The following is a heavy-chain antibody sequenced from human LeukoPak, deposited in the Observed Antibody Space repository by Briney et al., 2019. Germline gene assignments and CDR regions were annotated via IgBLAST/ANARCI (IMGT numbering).Heavy chain of an antibody. CDR3: AKGATGNYWYFDL. J-gene: IGHJ2*01. V-gene: IGHV3-23*01. CDR1: GFTFSYYA. Sequence: GGSLRLSCAACGFTFSYYAMIWPRPAPGEAREWVSAISGSGASTYSADSVKGRLTITRDNSKNTLYLQMNSLRAEDTAIYYCAKGATGNYWYFDLWGRGTLVTVSS. D-gene: IGHD1-1*01. CDR2: ISGSGAST.